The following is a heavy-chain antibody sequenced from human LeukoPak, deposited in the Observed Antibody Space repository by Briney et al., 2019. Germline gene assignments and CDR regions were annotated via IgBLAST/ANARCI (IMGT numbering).Heavy chain of an antibody. D-gene: IGHD6-19*01. CDR3: ARGDSSGWYYFAY. V-gene: IGHV3-30-3*01. J-gene: IGHJ4*02. Sequence: GGSLRLSCAASGFTFSSYAMHWVRQAPGKGLEWVAVISYDGSNKYYADSVKGRFTISRDNSKNTLYLQMNSLRAEDTAVYSCARGDSSGWYYFAYWGQGPLVTVSS. CDR2: ISYDGSNK. CDR1: GFTFSSYA.